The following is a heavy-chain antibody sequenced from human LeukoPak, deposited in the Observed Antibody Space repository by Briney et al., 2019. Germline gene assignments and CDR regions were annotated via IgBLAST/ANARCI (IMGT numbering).Heavy chain of an antibody. D-gene: IGHD6-13*01. J-gene: IGHJ4*02. V-gene: IGHV3-30*02. CDR3: ANDMDSTSRGYSSSWFSPHFDY. CDR1: GFTFSSYG. CDR2: IRYDGSNK. Sequence: PGGSLRLSCAASGFTFSSYGMHWVRQAPGKGLEWVAFIRYDGSNKYYADSVKGRFTISRDNSNNTLYLQMNSMRAEDTAVYYCANDMDSTSRGYSSSWFSPHFDYWGQGTLVTVSS.